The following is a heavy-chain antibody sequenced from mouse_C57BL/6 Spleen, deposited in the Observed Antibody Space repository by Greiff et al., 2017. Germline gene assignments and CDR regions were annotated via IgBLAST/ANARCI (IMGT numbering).Heavy chain of an antibody. CDR2: ILPGSGST. Sequence: QVQLQQSGAELMKPGASVKLSCKATGYTSTGYWIEWVKQRPGHGLEWIGEILPGSGSTNYNEKFKGKATFTADTSSNTAYMQLSSLTTEDSAIYYCARKGYYYGSSLHFDYWGQGTTLTVSS. CDR3: ARKGYYYGSSLHFDY. V-gene: IGHV1-9*01. J-gene: IGHJ2*01. CDR1: GYTSTGYW. D-gene: IGHD1-1*01.